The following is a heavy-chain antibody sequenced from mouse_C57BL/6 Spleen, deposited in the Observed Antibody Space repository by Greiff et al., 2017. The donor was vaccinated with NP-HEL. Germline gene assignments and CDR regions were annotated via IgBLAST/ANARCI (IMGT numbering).Heavy chain of an antibody. Sequence: QVQLKQSGAELARPGASVKLSCKASGYTFTSYGISWVKQRTGQGLEWIGEIHPRSGNTYYNEKFKGKATLTADKSSSTAYMELRSLTSEDSAVYFCARSEGNYAMDYWGQGTSVTVSS. J-gene: IGHJ4*01. V-gene: IGHV1-81*01. CDR2: IHPRSGNT. CDR3: ARSEGNYAMDY. CDR1: GYTFTSYG.